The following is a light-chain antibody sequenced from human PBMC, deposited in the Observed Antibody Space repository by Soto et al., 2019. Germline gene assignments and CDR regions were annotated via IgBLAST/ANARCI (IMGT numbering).Light chain of an antibody. J-gene: IGKJ1*01. CDR1: QGISRY. CDR2: AAS. Sequence: DIQMTQSPSSLSASVGDRVSITCRASQGISRYLNWYQQKPWKAPKLLIYAASSLQSGVSSRFSGSGSGTDFTLTISSLQLEDFATYYRQQSYSTSWTFGQGTKVEIK. V-gene: IGKV1-39*01. CDR3: QQSYSTSWT.